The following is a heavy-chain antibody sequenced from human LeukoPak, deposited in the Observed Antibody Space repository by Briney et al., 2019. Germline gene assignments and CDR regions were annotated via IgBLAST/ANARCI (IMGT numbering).Heavy chain of an antibody. D-gene: IGHD5-12*01. CDR2: MYYSGST. CDR3: ARHGRVATPGGFDP. V-gene: IGHV4-39*01. J-gene: IGHJ5*02. Sequence: KSSETLSLTCTVSGGPISSSSYYWGWIRQPPGKGLEWIGSMYYSGSTYYNPSLKSRVTISVDTSKNQFSLKLSSVIAADTAVYYCARHGRVATPGGFDPWGQGTLVTVSS. CDR1: GGPISSSSYY.